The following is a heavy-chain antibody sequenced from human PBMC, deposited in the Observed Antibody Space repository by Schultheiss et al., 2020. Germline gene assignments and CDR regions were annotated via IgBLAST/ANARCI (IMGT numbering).Heavy chain of an antibody. J-gene: IGHJ6*04. CDR3: ARDKWAARGDYYYYGMDV. V-gene: IGHV1-18*01. D-gene: IGHD6-6*01. CDR2: ISAYNGNT. Sequence: ASVKVSCKASGYTFTSYGISWVRQAPGQGLEWMGWISAYNGNTNYAQKLQGRVTITADKSTSTAYMELSSLRSEDTAVYYCARDKWAARGDYYYYGMDVWGKGTTVTVAS. CDR1: GYTFTSYG.